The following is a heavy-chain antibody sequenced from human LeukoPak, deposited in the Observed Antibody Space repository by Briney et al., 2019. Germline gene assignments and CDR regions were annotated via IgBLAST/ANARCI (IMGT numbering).Heavy chain of an antibody. J-gene: IGHJ3*02. D-gene: IGHD3-16*01. Sequence: GESLKISSKGSGYSFTSYWIGWVRQMPGKGLGLMGIIYPGDSDPRYSPSFQGQVTLSADKSISTAYLQWSSLKASDTAMYYCARRPDGAYAFDIWGQGTMVTVSS. V-gene: IGHV5-51*01. CDR1: GYSFTSYW. CDR3: ARRPDGAYAFDI. CDR2: IYPGDSDP.